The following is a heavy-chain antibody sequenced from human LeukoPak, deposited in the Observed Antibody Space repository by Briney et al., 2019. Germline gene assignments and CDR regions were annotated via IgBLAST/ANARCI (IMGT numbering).Heavy chain of an antibody. CDR1: GGSFSGYY. V-gene: IGHV4-34*01. D-gene: IGHD3-16*02. J-gene: IGHJ4*02. Sequence: PSETLSLTCAVYGGSFSGYYWSWIRQPPWKGLEWIGEINHSGSTNYNPSLKSRVTISVDTSKNQFSLKLSSVTAADTAVYYCARTRVGDYVWGSYRYQYYFDYWGQGTLVTVSS. CDR2: INHSGST. CDR3: ARTRVGDYVWGSYRYQYYFDY.